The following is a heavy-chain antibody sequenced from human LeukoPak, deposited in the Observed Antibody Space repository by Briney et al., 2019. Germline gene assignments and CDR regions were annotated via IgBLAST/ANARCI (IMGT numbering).Heavy chain of an antibody. V-gene: IGHV4-39*01. CDR2: IYYSGST. CDR3: ARYMAYYDILTGYYLGAFDI. D-gene: IGHD3-9*01. CDR1: GGSISSNSFY. J-gene: IGHJ3*02. Sequence: SETLSLTCTVSGGSISSNSFYWGWIRQPPGKGLEWVGSIYYSGSTYYNPSLKSRVTISVDTSKNQFSLKLSSVTAADTAVYHCARYMAYYDILTGYYLGAFDIWGQGTMVTVSS.